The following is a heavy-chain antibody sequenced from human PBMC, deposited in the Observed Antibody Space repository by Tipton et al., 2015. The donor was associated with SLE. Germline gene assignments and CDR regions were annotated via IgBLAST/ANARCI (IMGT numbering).Heavy chain of an antibody. J-gene: IGHJ3*02. CDR2: VYYSGSP. CDR3: ARTRDYDFWGHRLPEAFDI. Sequence: LRLSCTVSGGSISPHYWSWVRQPPGKGLEWIGYVYYSGSPMYNSSLRSRVTMAVDTPKNQFSLRMSSVAAADTAVYYCARTRDYDFWGHRLPEAFDIWGQGTKVTVSS. CDR1: GGSISPHY. D-gene: IGHD3-3*01. V-gene: IGHV4-59*08.